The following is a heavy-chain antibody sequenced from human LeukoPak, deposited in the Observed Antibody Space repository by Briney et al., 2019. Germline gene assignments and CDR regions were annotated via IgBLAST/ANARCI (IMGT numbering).Heavy chain of an antibody. CDR2: IIPIFGTA. CDR1: GGTFSSYA. V-gene: IGHV1-69*05. D-gene: IGHD3-3*01. CDR3: ARDRTIFGVVLEVQDAFDI. Sequence: SVKVSCMXSGGTFSSYAISWVRQSPRQGLEWRGRIIPIFGTANYAQKFQGRVTITTDESTSTAYTELSSLRSEDTAVYYCARDRTIFGVVLEVQDAFDIWGQGTMVTVSS. J-gene: IGHJ3*02.